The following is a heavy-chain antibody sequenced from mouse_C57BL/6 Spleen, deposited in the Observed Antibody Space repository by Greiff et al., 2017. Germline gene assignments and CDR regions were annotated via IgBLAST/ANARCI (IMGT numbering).Heavy chain of an antibody. CDR1: GYTFTSYW. V-gene: IGHV1-55*01. Sequence: VQLQQSGPELVKPGASVKMSCKASGYTFTSYWITWVKQRPGQGLEWIGDIYPGSGSTNYNEKFKSKATLSVDTSSSTAYMQLSSLTSEDSAVYYCARYYYGSSSLDYWGQGTTLTVSS. CDR3: ARYYYGSSSLDY. J-gene: IGHJ2*01. D-gene: IGHD1-1*01. CDR2: IYPGSGST.